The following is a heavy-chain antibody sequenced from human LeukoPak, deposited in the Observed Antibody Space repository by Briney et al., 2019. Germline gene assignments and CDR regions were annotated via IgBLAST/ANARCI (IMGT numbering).Heavy chain of an antibody. CDR1: GLTFSNFK. J-gene: IGHJ4*02. V-gene: IGHV3-48*03. Sequence: GGSLRLSCAVSGLTFSNFKMNWVRQAPGKGLEWVSYISDSGRTTFYADSVKGRFTISRDNAKNSLYLQMSSLRVEDTAVYYCASWAGNTQSDSWSGPFDYWGQGTLVTDSS. D-gene: IGHD3-3*01. CDR3: ASWAGNTQSDSWSGPFDY. CDR2: ISDSGRTT.